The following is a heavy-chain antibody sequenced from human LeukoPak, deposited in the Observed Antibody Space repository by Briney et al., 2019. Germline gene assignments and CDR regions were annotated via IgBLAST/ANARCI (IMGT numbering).Heavy chain of an antibody. CDR1: GFTFSSYA. D-gene: IGHD1-26*01. CDR2: IRGSGGST. J-gene: IGHJ4*02. CDR3: AKGAGLGIYFDY. Sequence: GGSLRLSCAASGFTFSSYAMRWVRQAPGKGLEWVSAIRGSGGSTYYADSVKGRFTISRDNSKNTLYLQMNSLRAEDTAVYYCAKGAGLGIYFDYWGQGTLVTVSS. V-gene: IGHV3-23*01.